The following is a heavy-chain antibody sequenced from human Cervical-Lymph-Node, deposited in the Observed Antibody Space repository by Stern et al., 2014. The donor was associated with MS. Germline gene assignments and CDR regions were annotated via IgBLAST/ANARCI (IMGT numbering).Heavy chain of an antibody. J-gene: IGHJ4*02. V-gene: IGHV1-8*01. CDR2: KNPDSGDT. CDR1: GYTFTSDD. CDR3: TKAWDS. Sequence: VQLVQSGAEVKKPGASVKVSCKTSGYTFTSDDINWVRQASGQGLEWMGWKNPDSGDTGYAQKFQGRLTITRDTSISTAYMELTTLRSEDTAVYYCTKAWDSWGQGTLVIVSS.